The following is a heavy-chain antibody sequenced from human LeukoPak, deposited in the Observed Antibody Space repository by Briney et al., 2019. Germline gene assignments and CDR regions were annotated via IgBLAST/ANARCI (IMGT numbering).Heavy chain of an antibody. J-gene: IGHJ5*02. V-gene: IGHV5-51*01. CDR3: ARTQYYYCSGSPFDP. CDR2: IYPDDSDT. D-gene: IGHD3-10*01. CDR1: GYSFTSYW. Sequence: GESLKISCKGSGYSFTSYWIGWVGQMPGKGLEWMGIIYPDDSDTRYSPSFQGQVTISADKSISTAYLQWSSLKASDTAMYYCARTQYYYCSGSPFDPWGQGTLVTVSS.